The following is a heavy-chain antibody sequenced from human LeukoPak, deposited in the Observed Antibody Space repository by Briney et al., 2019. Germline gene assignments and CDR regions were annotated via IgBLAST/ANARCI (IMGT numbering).Heavy chain of an antibody. Sequence: GGSLRLSCAASGFTFSDYYMSWIRQAPGKGLEWVSYISSSSSYTNYADSVKGRFTISRDNAKNSLYLQMNSLRAEDTAVYYCARSRREDDILTGFYNPYYNYAMDVWGQGTTVTVSS. D-gene: IGHD3-9*01. CDR1: GFTFSDYY. V-gene: IGHV3-11*06. J-gene: IGHJ6*02. CDR3: ARSRREDDILTGFYNPYYNYAMDV. CDR2: ISSSSSYT.